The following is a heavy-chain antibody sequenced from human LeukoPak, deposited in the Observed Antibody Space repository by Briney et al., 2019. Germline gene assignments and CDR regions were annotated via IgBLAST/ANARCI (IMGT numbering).Heavy chain of an antibody. CDR2: INHSGST. CDR1: GWSFSGYY. CDR3: ARGRYNWNYVPYYYYGMDV. J-gene: IGHJ6*02. V-gene: IGHV4-34*01. Sequence: KASETLSLTCAAYGWSFSGYYWSWIRQPPGKGLEWIGEINHSGSTNYNPSLKSRVTISVDTSKNQFSLKLSSVTAADTAVYYCARGRYNWNYVPYYYYGMDVWGQGTTVTVSS. D-gene: IGHD1-7*01.